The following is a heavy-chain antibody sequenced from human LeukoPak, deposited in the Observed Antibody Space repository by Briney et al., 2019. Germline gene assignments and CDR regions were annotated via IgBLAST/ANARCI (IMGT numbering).Heavy chain of an antibody. CDR3: ARPPEGYSYGFYFGH. CDR2: ITESGGTE. V-gene: IGHV3-11*01. Sequence: GGSLRLSCVGSAFTFSEYSMSWIRQAPGRELEGISSITESGGTEYYADSVKGRFSISRDNAKSALYLQMNSLRAEDTAVYYCARPPEGYSYGFYFGHWGQGAPVIVSS. D-gene: IGHD5-18*01. J-gene: IGHJ4*02. CDR1: AFTFSEYS.